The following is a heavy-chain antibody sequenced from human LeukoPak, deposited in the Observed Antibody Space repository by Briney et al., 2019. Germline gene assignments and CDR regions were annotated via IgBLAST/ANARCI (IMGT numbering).Heavy chain of an antibody. CDR1: GFTFSSYG. J-gene: IGHJ4*02. V-gene: IGHV3-33*01. Sequence: GGSLRLSCAASGFTFSSYGMHWVRQAPGKGLEWVAVIWYDGSNKYYADSVEGRFTISRDNSKNTLYLQMNSLRAEDTAVYYCARSGYYGSGSSTDFGYWGQGTLVTVSS. D-gene: IGHD3-10*01. CDR3: ARSGYYGSGSSTDFGY. CDR2: IWYDGSNK.